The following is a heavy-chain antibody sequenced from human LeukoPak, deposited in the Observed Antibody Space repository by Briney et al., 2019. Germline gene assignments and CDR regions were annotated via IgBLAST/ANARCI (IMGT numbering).Heavy chain of an antibody. CDR3: ARRPSLGYSYGPNYYYGMDV. CDR1: GFSFSNYW. D-gene: IGHD5-18*01. J-gene: IGHJ6*02. V-gene: IGHV3-7*01. Sequence: GGSLRLSCAASGFSFSNYWMSWVRQAPGKGLEWVANIKQDGSEKFYVGSVRGRFTISRDNSKNMLYLQMNSLRVEDTAVYYCARRPSLGYSYGPNYYYGMDVWGQGTTVTVSS. CDR2: IKQDGSEK.